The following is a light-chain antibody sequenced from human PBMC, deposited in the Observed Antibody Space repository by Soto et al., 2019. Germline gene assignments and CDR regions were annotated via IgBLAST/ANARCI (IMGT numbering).Light chain of an antibody. J-gene: IGLJ1*01. CDR1: SSDVGSYNL. CDR2: EGS. Sequence: QSALTQPASVSGSPGQSITISCTGTSSDVGSYNLVSWYQQHPGKAPKLMIYEGSKRPSGVSNRFSGSKSGNTASLTISGLQAGDEADYDGGSDASSTSYVSGTGTRVTVL. V-gene: IGLV2-23*01. CDR3: GSDASSTSYV.